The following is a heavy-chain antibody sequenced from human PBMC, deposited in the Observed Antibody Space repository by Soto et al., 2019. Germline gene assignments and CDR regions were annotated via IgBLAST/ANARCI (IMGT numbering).Heavy chain of an antibody. V-gene: IGHV3-33*01. J-gene: IGHJ4*02. CDR2: IWHDGSNK. Sequence: GGSLSLSCAASGFPFNNYGMHWVRQAPGKGLEWVALIWHDGSNKGYADSVKGRFTISRDNSKNTVNLQMNSLRVEDTAVYYCTRAAIKGELLDYWGQGTQVTVSS. CDR3: TRAAIKGELLDY. D-gene: IGHD1-26*01. CDR1: GFPFNNYG.